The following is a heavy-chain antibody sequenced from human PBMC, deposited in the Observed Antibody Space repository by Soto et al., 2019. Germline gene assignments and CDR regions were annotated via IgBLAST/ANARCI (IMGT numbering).Heavy chain of an antibody. Sequence: ASVKVSCKASGYTLTELSMHWVRQAPGKGLEWMGGFDPEDGETIYAQKFQGRVTMTEDTSTDTAYMELSSLRSEDTAVYYCATAVWGTTVTCFDYWGQGTLVTVS. CDR2: FDPEDGET. CDR1: GYTLTELS. V-gene: IGHV1-24*01. D-gene: IGHD4-17*01. J-gene: IGHJ4*02. CDR3: ATAVWGTTVTCFDY.